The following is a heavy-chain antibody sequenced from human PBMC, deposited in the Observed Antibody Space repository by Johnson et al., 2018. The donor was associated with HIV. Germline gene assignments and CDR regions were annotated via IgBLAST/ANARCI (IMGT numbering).Heavy chain of an antibody. Sequence: VQLIESGGGVVQPGRSLRVSCAASGFTFSRYAMHWVRQAPGKGPEWVAVVSFDTINKDYADSVKGRFTISRDNSKNTLYRQMNSRRAGDTALYYCARARYTSDWYLYDAFDLWGQGTMVTVSS. CDR3: ARARYTSDWYLYDAFDL. D-gene: IGHD6-13*01. CDR2: VSFDTINK. J-gene: IGHJ3*01. CDR1: GFTFSRYA. V-gene: IGHV3-30*04.